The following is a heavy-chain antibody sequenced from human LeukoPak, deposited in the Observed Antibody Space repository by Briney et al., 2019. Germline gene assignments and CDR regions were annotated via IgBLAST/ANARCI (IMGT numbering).Heavy chain of an antibody. CDR2: ISSSSSTI. J-gene: IGHJ6*02. CDR1: GFTFSSYS. D-gene: IGHD6-19*01. CDR3: ARDRGVAVAGTDYGMDV. Sequence: GGSLRLSCAASGFTFSSYSMNWVRQAPGKGLEWVSYISSSSSTIYYADSVKGRFTISRDNAKNSLYLQMNSLRAEDTAVYYCARDRGVAVAGTDYGMDVWGQGTTVTVSS. V-gene: IGHV3-48*01.